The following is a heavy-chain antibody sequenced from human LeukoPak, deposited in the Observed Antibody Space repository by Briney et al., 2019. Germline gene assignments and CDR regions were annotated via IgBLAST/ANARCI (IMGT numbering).Heavy chain of an antibody. Sequence: PSETLSLTCTVSGGSISSYYWSWIRQPAGKGLEWIGRIYISGSTNYNPSLKSRVTMSVDTSKNQFSLKLSSVTAADTAVYYCARDLGGHCSGGSCYQNWFDPWGQGTLVTVSS. CDR3: ARDLGGHCSGGSCYQNWFDP. CDR2: IYISGST. V-gene: IGHV4-4*07. J-gene: IGHJ5*02. D-gene: IGHD2-15*01. CDR1: GGSISSYY.